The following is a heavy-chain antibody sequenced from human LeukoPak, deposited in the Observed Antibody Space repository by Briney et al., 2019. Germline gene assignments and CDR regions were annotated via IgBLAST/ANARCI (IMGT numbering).Heavy chain of an antibody. D-gene: IGHD2-2*01. CDR3: ARAYCSSNSCPTERYWYLDL. Sequence: ASVKVSCKASGYTFTSYGISWVRQAPGQGLEWMGWISAYNGNTNYAQKLQGRVTMTTDTSTSTAYMELRSLRSDDTAVYYCARAYCSSNSCPTERYWYLDLWGRGTLVTVSS. V-gene: IGHV1-18*01. CDR2: ISAYNGNT. J-gene: IGHJ2*01. CDR1: GYTFTSYG.